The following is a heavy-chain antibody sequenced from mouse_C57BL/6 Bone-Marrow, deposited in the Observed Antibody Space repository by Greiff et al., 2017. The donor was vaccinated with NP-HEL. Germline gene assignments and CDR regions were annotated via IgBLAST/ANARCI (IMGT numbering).Heavy chain of an antibody. CDR2: INYDGSST. CDR1: GFTFSNYY. V-gene: IGHV5-16*01. J-gene: IGHJ2*01. CDR3: AKEEFYYGVDY. Sequence: DVMLVESEGGLVQPGSSMKLSCTASGFTFSNYYMAWVRQVPGKGLEWVANINYDGSSTYYLDSLKSRFIISRDNAKNILYLQMSSLKSDDTATYCGAKEEFYYGVDYWGQGTTVTVSS. D-gene: IGHD2-13*01.